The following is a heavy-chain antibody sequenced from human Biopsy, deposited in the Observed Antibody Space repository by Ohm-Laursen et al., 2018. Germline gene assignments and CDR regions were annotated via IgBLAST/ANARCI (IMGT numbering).Heavy chain of an antibody. V-gene: IGHV4-39*01. D-gene: IGHD4-11*01. CDR1: GDSISSSNFY. Sequence: TLSLTCTVSGDSISSSNFYWAWIRQPPGKGLEWIANIYYSGSTFYNPSLKSRVTISVDTSKKQFSLNLSSVTAADTAVYYCARLDYSNYGFDYWGQGTLVTVSS. CDR3: ARLDYSNYGFDY. J-gene: IGHJ4*02. CDR2: IYYSGST.